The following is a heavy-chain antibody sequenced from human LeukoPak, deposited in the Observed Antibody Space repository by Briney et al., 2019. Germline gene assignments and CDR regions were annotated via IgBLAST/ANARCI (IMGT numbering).Heavy chain of an antibody. J-gene: IGHJ6*02. Sequence: GGSLRLSCVASGFTVSSFYMSWVRQAPGKGLEGVSVIYTGGGTFYADSVKGRFTISRDNSKNTLFLQMDSLRAEDTAVYYCARARGYSGYESKWYFYGMDVWGQGTTVTVSS. D-gene: IGHD5-12*01. CDR1: GFTVSSFY. V-gene: IGHV3-53*01. CDR2: IYTGGGT. CDR3: ARARGYSGYESKWYFYGMDV.